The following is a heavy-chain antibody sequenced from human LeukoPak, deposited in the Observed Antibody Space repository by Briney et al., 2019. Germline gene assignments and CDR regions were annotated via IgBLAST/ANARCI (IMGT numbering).Heavy chain of an antibody. J-gene: IGHJ6*03. CDR2: IKQDGSEK. CDR3: ARDARPYYYSYMDV. D-gene: IGHD6-6*01. CDR1: GFTFSSYW. Sequence: GGSLRLSCAASGFTFSSYWMSWVRQAPGRGLECVANIKQDGSEKYYVDSVKGRFTISRDNAKNSLCLQMNSLRAEDTAVYYCARDARPYYYSYMDVWGKGTTVTVSS. V-gene: IGHV3-7*01.